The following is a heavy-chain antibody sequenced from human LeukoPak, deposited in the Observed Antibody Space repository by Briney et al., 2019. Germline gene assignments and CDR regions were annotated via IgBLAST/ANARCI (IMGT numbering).Heavy chain of an antibody. CDR1: GYSISSGYY. V-gene: IGHV4-38-2*02. CDR2: IYHSGST. D-gene: IGHD3-22*01. CDR3: ALYYYDSSGYVNWFDP. Sequence: PSETLSLTCTVSGYSISSGYYWGCIRQPPGKGLEWIGSIYHSGSTYYNPSLKSRVTISVDTSKNQFSLKLSSVTAAETAVYYCALYYYDSSGYVNWFDPWGQGTLVTVSS. J-gene: IGHJ5*02.